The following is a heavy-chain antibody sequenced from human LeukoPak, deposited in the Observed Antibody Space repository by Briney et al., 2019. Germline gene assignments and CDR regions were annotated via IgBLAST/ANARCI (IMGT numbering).Heavy chain of an antibody. CDR2: INPNSGGT. V-gene: IGHV1-2*02. J-gene: IGHJ5*02. CDR3: ARVQIMVRGVIILSWFDP. D-gene: IGHD3-10*01. CDR1: GYTFTGYY. Sequence: ASVKVSCKASGYTFTGYYMHWVRQAPGQGLEWMGWINPNSGGTNYAQKFQGRVTMTRDTSISTAYMELSRPRSDDTAVYYCARVQIMVRGVIILSWFDPWGQGTLVTVSS.